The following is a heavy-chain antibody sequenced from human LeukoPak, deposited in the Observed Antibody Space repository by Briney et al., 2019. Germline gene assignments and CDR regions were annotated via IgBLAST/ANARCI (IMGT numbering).Heavy chain of an antibody. CDR2: INPNSGGT. J-gene: IGHJ4*02. CDR1: GYTFTGYY. V-gene: IGHV1-2*02. CDR3: ARVAPTVVPAALDY. Sequence: AASVKVSCKASGYTFTGYYMHWVRQAPGQGLEWMGWINPNSGGTNYAEKFQGRVTMTRDTSISTAYMELSRLRSDDTAVYYCARVAPTVVPAALDYWGQGTLVTVSS. D-gene: IGHD2-2*01.